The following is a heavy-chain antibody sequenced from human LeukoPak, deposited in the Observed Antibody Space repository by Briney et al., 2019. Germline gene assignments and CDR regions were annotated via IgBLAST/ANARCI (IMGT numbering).Heavy chain of an antibody. V-gene: IGHV3-23*01. D-gene: IGHD3-16*01. J-gene: IGHJ4*02. Sequence: GGSLRLPCAASGFTFSSYAMSWVRQAPGKGLEWVSTINNSGGSTYYAGSVKGRFTISRDNSKNTLYLQMKSLRAEDTAVYYCAKRRGDYVWGYFDYWGQGTLVTVSS. CDR3: AKRRGDYVWGYFDY. CDR2: INNSGGST. CDR1: GFTFSSYA.